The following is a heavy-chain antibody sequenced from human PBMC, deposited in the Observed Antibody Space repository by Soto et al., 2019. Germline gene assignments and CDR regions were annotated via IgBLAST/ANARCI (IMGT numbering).Heavy chain of an antibody. V-gene: IGHV3-23*01. CDR2: IRGSGGST. J-gene: IGHJ3*02. CDR3: AKGPFDWLLSGGYGAFDI. CDR1: GFTFSSYA. D-gene: IGHD3-9*01. Sequence: EVQLLESGGGLVQPGGSLRLSCAASGFTFSSYAMSWVRQAPGKGLEWVSAIRGSGGSTYYADSVKGRFTISRDNSKNTLYLQMNSLRAEDTAVYYCAKGPFDWLLSGGYGAFDIWGQGTMVTVSS.